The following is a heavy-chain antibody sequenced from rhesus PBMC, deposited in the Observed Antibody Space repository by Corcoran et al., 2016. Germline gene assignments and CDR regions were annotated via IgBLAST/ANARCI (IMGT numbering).Heavy chain of an antibody. CDR3: ARIPILEYCTGSGFYSFDY. V-gene: IGHV4S7*01. D-gene: IGHD2-21*01. CDR2: IDSSSGNT. CDR1: GGSISGGYG. Sequence: QVQLQESGPGLLKPSETLSLTCAVSGGSISGGYGWGWIRQPPGKGLEWIGSIDSSSGNTSYNPSLKSRVTISTDTSKNQFSLKLSSVTAADTAVYYCARIPILEYCTGSGFYSFDYWGQGVLVTVSS. J-gene: IGHJ4*01.